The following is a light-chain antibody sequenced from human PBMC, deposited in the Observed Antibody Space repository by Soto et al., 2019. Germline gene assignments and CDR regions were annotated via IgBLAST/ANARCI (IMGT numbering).Light chain of an antibody. CDR3: QQYGSSPIT. CDR1: QSINTY. J-gene: IGKJ5*01. Sequence: ENVLTQSPATLSLSPGERATLSCRASQSINTYLAWYQQKPGQAPRLLIYGASSRATGIPDRFSGSGSGTDFTLTISRLEPEDFAVYYCQQYGSSPITVGQGTRLEIK. CDR2: GAS. V-gene: IGKV3-20*01.